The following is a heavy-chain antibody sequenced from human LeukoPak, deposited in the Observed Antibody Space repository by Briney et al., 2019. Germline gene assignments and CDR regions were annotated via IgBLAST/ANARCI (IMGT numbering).Heavy chain of an antibody. V-gene: IGHV4-59*08. CDR3: ARRRASVGATDWFDP. CDR1: GGSISSYY. CDR2: IYYSGST. D-gene: IGHD1-26*01. J-gene: IGHJ5*02. Sequence: SETLSLTCTVSGGSISSYYWSWIRQPPGKGLEWIGYIYYSGSTNYNPSLKSRVTISVDTSKNQFSLKLSSVTATDTAVYYCARRRASVGATDWFDPWGQGTLVTVSS.